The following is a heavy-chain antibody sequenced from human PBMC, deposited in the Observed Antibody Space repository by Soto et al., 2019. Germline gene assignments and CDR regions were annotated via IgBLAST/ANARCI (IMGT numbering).Heavy chain of an antibody. J-gene: IGHJ6*02. CDR2: ISSSGSYI. Sequence: GGSLRLSWAASGFTFSSDSMNWVRQAPGKGLEWGSYISSSGSYIYYADSAKGGFTISRDNAKNSLYLQMNSLIAEDTAVYYCAREGIAAAVPYYYYCGMDVWGQGTTVTVSS. V-gene: IGHV3-21*01. CDR1: GFTFSSDS. CDR3: AREGIAAAVPYYYYCGMDV. D-gene: IGHD6-13*01.